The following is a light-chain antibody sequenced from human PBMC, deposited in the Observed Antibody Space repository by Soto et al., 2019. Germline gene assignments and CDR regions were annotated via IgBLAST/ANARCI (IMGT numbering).Light chain of an antibody. CDR2: DTS. J-gene: IGKJ2*01. CDR3: QQRNPWPET. CDR1: QRVKSH. V-gene: IGKV3-11*01. Sequence: EIVLTQSPATLSLSPGERATLSCRASQRVKSHLACYQHKPGQAPRLLIYDTSNRATGIPVRFSGSGSGTDFTLTISSLEPEDLAVYFCQQRNPWPETFGQGTKLEIK.